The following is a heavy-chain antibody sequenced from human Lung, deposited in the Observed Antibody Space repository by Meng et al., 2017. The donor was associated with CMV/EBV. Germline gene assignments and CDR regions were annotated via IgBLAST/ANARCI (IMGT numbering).Heavy chain of an antibody. CDR2: IYPGDSDT. CDR3: ARPGTYSSGWYAY. D-gene: IGHD6-19*01. CDR1: GYSFTSYW. V-gene: IGHV5-51*01. J-gene: IGHJ4*02. Sequence: GGSLRLXXKGSGYSFTSYWIGWVRQMPGKGLEWMGIIYPGDSDTRYSPSFQGQVTISADKSISTAYLQWSSLEASDTAMYYCARPGTYSSGWYAYWGQGTLVTVSS.